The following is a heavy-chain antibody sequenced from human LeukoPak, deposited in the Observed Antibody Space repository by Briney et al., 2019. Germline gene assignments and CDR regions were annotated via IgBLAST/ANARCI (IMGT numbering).Heavy chain of an antibody. CDR3: AREYGGGSYLHHY. J-gene: IGHJ4*02. Sequence: PGGSLRLSCAASGFTFSSYWMSWVRQAPGKGLEWVANIKQDGSEKYYVDSVKGRFTISRDNAKNSLYLQMNSLRAEDTAVYYCAREYGGGSYLHHYWGQGTLLTVSS. D-gene: IGHD1-26*01. V-gene: IGHV3-7*01. CDR1: GFTFSSYW. CDR2: IKQDGSEK.